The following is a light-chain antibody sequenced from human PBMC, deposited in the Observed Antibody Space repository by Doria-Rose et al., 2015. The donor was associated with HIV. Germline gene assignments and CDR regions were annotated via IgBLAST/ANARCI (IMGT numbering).Light chain of an antibody. Sequence: TQSPGTLSLSPGDRATPSCRASQSFSSTYLAWYQQKPGQAPSLLIYDGSTRATGISDRFSASGSGTDFTLTINRLEPEDFALYYCHQYGTSWTFGQGTKVEI. J-gene: IGKJ1*01. CDR1: QSFSSTY. CDR3: HQYGTSWT. V-gene: IGKV3-20*01. CDR2: DGS.